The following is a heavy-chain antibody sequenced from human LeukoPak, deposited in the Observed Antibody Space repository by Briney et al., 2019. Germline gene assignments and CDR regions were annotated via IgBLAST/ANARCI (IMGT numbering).Heavy chain of an antibody. J-gene: IGHJ4*02. CDR1: GGTFISYI. V-gene: IGHV1-69*06. CDR2: IIPMFGTT. CDR3: ARGYPSTLYKADYVHPYYLDY. D-gene: IGHD4-17*01. Sequence: ASVKVSCKASGGTFISYIIKWVGQAPGQGVEGMGGIIPMFGTTVYAQKFQGRVTITADKSPSTVYMQLSSLRSEDTAVYYCARGYPSTLYKADYVHPYYLDYWGQGTLVTVSS.